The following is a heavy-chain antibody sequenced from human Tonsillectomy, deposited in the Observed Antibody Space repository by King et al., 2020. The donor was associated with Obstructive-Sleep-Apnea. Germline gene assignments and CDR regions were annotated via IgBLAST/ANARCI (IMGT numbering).Heavy chain of an antibody. Sequence: QLQESGPGLVKPSETLSLTCTVSGGSISSSSYYWGWIRQPPGKGLEWIGSIYYSGSTYYNPSLKSRVTISVDTSKNQFSLKLRSVTAADTAVYYCARDIIRAGYLAGDYYYGMDVWGQGTTVTVSS. J-gene: IGHJ6*02. D-gene: IGHD3-10*01. CDR2: IYYSGST. CDR3: ARDIIRAGYLAGDYYYGMDV. CDR1: GGSISSSSYY. V-gene: IGHV4-39*07.